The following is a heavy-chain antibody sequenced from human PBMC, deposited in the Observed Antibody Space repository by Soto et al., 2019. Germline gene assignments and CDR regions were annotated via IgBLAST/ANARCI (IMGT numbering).Heavy chain of an antibody. D-gene: IGHD2-15*01. J-gene: IGHJ4*02. V-gene: IGHV3-21*01. CDR2: ISSSSSYI. CDR1: GFTFSSYS. Sequence: GGSLRLSCAASGFTFSSYSMNWVRQAPGKGLEWVSSISSSSSYIYYADSVKGRFTISRDNAKNSLYLQMNSLRAEDTAVYYCARDRWHCSGGSCYSGCFDYWGQGTLVTVSS. CDR3: ARDRWHCSGGSCYSGCFDY.